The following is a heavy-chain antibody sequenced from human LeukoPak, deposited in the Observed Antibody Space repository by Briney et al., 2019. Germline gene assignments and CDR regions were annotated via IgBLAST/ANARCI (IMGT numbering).Heavy chain of an antibody. CDR3: ARDGDFWSGYLYYFDY. CDR1: GFTSSDYY. Sequence: GGSLRLSCAASGFTSSDYYMSWIRHAPGKGLGWESYISSSGSTIYYADSVKGQFTISRDNAKNSLYLQMNSLRAEGTAVYYCARDGDFWSGYLYYFDYWGQGTLVTVSS. CDR2: ISSSGSTI. V-gene: IGHV3-11*04. D-gene: IGHD3-3*01. J-gene: IGHJ4*02.